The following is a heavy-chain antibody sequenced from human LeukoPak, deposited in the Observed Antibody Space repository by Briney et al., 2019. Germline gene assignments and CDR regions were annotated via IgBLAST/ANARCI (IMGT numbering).Heavy chain of an antibody. CDR3: ARLYYYGSGSSFGWFDP. J-gene: IGHJ5*02. CDR2: IYTSGSA. V-gene: IGHV4-4*07. CDR1: GGSISSYY. D-gene: IGHD3-10*01. Sequence: SETLSLTCTVSGGSISSYYWNWIRQPAGKGLEWIGHIYTSGSANYNPALKSRVTISVDTSKNQFSLKLSSVTAADTAVYYCARLYYYGSGSSFGWFDPWGQGTLVTVSS.